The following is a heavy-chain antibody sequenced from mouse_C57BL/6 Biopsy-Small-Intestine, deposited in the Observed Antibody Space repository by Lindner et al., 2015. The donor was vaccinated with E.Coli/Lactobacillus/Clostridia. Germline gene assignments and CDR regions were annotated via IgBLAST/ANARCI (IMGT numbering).Heavy chain of an antibody. J-gene: IGHJ4*01. Sequence: VQLQESGPELVKPGASVKISCKASGYTFSSSWMNWVKQRPGKGLEWIGRIYPGDGDTNYNGKFKGKATLTADKSSSTAYVQLSSLTSEDSAVYFCAREIYYYGSPYAMDYWGQGTSVTVSS. CDR2: IYPGDGDT. D-gene: IGHD1-1*01. CDR3: AREIYYYGSPYAMDY. CDR1: GYTFSSSW. V-gene: IGHV1-82*01.